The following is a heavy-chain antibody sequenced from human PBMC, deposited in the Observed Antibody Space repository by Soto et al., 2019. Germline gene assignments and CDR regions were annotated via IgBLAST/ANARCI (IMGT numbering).Heavy chain of an antibody. V-gene: IGHV5-10-1*01. D-gene: IGHD3-22*01. CDR3: ARRYFDRSGSNWDY. CDR1: GYSFPSYW. Sequence: GESLKISCKGSGYSFPSYWINWVRQMPGKGLEWMGRIDPSDSYTNYSPSFQGHVTISADKSISTAYLQWSSLKASGTAMYYCARRYFDRSGSNWDYWGQGTLVTVSS. CDR2: IDPSDSYT. J-gene: IGHJ4*02.